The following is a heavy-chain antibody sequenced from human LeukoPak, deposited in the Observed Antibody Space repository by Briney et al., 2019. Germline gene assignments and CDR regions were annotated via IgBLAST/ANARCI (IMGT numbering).Heavy chain of an antibody. CDR1: GYTFTNFG. CDR3: SRSGPGSCSGGSCYSNY. D-gene: IGHD2-15*01. CDR2: ISAYNGNT. J-gene: IGHJ4*02. V-gene: IGHV1-18*01. Sequence: ASVKVSCNASGYTFTNFGISWVRQAPGQGLEWMGWISAYNGNTNYAQKLQGRITMTTDTSTNTAYMELRSLRSDDTAVYYCSRSGPGSCSGGSCYSNYWGQGTLVTVSS.